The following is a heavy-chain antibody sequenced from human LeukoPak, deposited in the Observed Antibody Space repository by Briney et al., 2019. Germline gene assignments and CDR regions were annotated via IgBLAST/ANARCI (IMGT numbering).Heavy chain of an antibody. Sequence: ASVKVSCKASGYTFTGYYMHWVRQAPGQGLEWVGRINPNSGGTNYAQKFQGRVTMTRDTSISTAYMELTRLISDDTAVYYCAKAKTIVGTFGFDYWGQGTLVTVSS. CDR3: AKAKTIVGTFGFDY. J-gene: IGHJ4*02. CDR1: GYTFTGYY. CDR2: INPNSGGT. V-gene: IGHV1-2*06. D-gene: IGHD2/OR15-2a*01.